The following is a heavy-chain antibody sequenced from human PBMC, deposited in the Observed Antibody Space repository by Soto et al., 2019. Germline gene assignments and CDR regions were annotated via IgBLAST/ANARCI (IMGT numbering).Heavy chain of an antibody. CDR3: ARGHPKFGF. Sequence: QAQLQQWGAGLLKPSETLSLTCAVYGGSFSGYYWSWIRQPPGKGLEWIGEINHSGSTNYNPSLKSRVTMSVDTSKNQFSLNLSSVTAADTAVYYCARGHPKFGFWGQGTLVTVSS. V-gene: IGHV4-34*01. CDR1: GGSFSGYY. CDR2: INHSGST. J-gene: IGHJ4*02.